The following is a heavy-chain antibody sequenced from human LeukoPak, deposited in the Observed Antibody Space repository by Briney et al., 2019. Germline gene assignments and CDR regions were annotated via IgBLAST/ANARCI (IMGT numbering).Heavy chain of an antibody. Sequence: SETLSLTCTVSGGSISSYYWSWIRQPPGKGLGWIGYIYYSGSTNYNPSLKSRVTISVDTSKNQFSLKLSSVTAADTAVYYCARDGAPEAADDAFDIWGQGTMVTVSS. D-gene: IGHD6-13*01. CDR3: ARDGAPEAADDAFDI. V-gene: IGHV4-59*01. CDR1: GGSISSYY. CDR2: IYYSGST. J-gene: IGHJ3*02.